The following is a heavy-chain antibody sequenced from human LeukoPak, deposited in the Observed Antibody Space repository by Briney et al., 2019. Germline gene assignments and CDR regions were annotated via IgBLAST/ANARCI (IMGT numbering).Heavy chain of an antibody. CDR3: ARTQGYCSSTSCYPFDY. CDR1: GYSISSSNW. D-gene: IGHD2-2*01. CDR2: IYYSGST. J-gene: IGHJ4*02. Sequence: PSETLSLTCAVSGYSISSSNWWGWLRQPPGKGLEWIGYIYYSGSTYYNPSLKSRVTMSVDMSKNQFSLKLSSVTAVDTAVYYCARTQGYCSSTSCYPFDYWGQGTLVTVSS. V-gene: IGHV4-28*01.